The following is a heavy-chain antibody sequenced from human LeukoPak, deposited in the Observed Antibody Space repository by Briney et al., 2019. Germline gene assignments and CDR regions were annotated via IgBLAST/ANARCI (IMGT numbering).Heavy chain of an antibody. CDR1: GGTFSSYA. D-gene: IGHD1-26*01. CDR2: IIPIFGTA. Sequence: ASVKVSCKASGGTFSSYAISWVRQAPGQGLEWMGGIIPIFGTANYAQKFQGRVTITADESTSTAYMELSSLRSEDTAVYYCAKEVGATDFDYWGQGTLVTVSS. V-gene: IGHV1-69*13. J-gene: IGHJ4*02. CDR3: AKEVGATDFDY.